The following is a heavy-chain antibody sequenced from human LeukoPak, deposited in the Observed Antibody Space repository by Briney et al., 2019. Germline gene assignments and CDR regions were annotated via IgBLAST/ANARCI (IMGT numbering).Heavy chain of an antibody. J-gene: IGHJ3*02. CDR1: SLTFSSYW. V-gene: IGHV3-74*01. CDR2: IDSDGSTR. Sequence: GRSQTPLCPASSLTFSSYWIHWARLPPGSWLGWVACIDSDGSTRSYADSVKGRFTISRDNAKNTLYLQMNSVRAEDTAVYYCSRDTADDAFDIWGQETMVTVSS. CDR3: SRDTADDAFDI.